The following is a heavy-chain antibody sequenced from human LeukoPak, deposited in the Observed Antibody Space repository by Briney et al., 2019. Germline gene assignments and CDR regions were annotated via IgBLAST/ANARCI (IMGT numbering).Heavy chain of an antibody. V-gene: IGHV1-18*01. CDR3: AREVAAAGSLDY. CDR1: GYNFTSYC. Sequence: AAVKVSCKASGYNFTSYCVIWVGQPPGQGVAWMGWISAYNGNTNYEQKLQGRVTMITDKSTSTAYMELRSLRTDETDLDCCAREVAAAGSLDYWGQGTLVTVSS. D-gene: IGHD6-13*01. J-gene: IGHJ4*01. CDR2: ISAYNGNT.